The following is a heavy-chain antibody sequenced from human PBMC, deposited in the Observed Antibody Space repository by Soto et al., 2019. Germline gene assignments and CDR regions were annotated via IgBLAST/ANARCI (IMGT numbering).Heavy chain of an antibody. CDR3: AREYYYDSSGKGWFDP. CDR2: MNPNSGNT. CDR1: GYTFTSYD. J-gene: IGHJ5*02. Sequence: GPSVKVSCKASGYTFTSYDINWVRQATGQGLEWMGWMNPNSGNTGYAQKFQGRVTMTRNTSISTAYMELSSLRSEDTAVYYCAREYYYDSSGKGWFDPWGQGTQVTVSS. D-gene: IGHD3-22*01. V-gene: IGHV1-8*01.